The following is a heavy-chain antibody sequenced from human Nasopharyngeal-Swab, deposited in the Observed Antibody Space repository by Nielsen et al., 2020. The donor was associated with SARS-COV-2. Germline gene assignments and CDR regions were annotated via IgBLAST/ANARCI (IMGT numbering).Heavy chain of an antibody. D-gene: IGHD3-10*01. Sequence: SETLSLTCSVSGVSISTGGYYWSWIRQHPGKGLEWIGHIYYSRRTYYNPSLKSRVTISVDTSENQFSLKLSSVTAADTAVYYCAKDHYSVSGSYVPYYWGQGTLVTVSS. V-gene: IGHV4-31*03. CDR3: AKDHYSVSGSYVPYY. J-gene: IGHJ4*02. CDR1: GVSISTGGYY. CDR2: IYYSRRT.